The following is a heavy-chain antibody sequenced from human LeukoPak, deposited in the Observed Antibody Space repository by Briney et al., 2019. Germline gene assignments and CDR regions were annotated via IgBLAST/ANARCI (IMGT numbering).Heavy chain of an antibody. CDR3: ASGRQLGY. V-gene: IGHV3-7*01. CDR1: GFSFSDYW. D-gene: IGHD6-13*01. Sequence: QPGGPLRLSCAASGFSFSDYWMSWVRQAPGKGLEWVANIKQDGSEEYYMASVKGRFTISRDNAKNSLYLQMNSLRAEDTAVYYCASGRQLGYWGQGTLVAVSS. CDR2: IKQDGSEE. J-gene: IGHJ4*02.